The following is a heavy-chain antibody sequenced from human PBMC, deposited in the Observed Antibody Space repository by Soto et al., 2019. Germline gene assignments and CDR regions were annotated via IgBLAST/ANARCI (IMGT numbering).Heavy chain of an antibody. CDR2: IRSKAYGGTT. V-gene: IGHV3-49*03. J-gene: IGHJ6*02. D-gene: IGHD6-13*01. CDR3: TRGAGYSSSYNYYYGMDV. Sequence: GGSLRLSCTASGFTFGDYAMSWFRQAPGKGLEWVGFIRSKAYGGTTEYAASVKGRFTISRDDSKSIAYLQMNSLKTEDTAVYYCTRGAGYSSSYNYYYGMDVWGQGTTVTVSS. CDR1: GFTFGDYA.